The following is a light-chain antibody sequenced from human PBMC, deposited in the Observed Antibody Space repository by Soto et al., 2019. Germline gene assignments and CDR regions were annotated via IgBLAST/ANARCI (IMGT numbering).Light chain of an antibody. J-gene: IGLJ1*01. CDR3: QSDDSSLNTFV. CDR1: RSNIGAGYG. V-gene: IGLV1-40*01. CDR2: GNN. Sequence: QSVLTQPPSVSGAPGQTVTISCTGSRSNIGAGYGGHWYQQFPGTAPKLLIYGNNNRPSGVPDRFSGSKSGTSASLAITGRQAEDEADYYCQSDDSSLNTFVFGTGTKFTVL.